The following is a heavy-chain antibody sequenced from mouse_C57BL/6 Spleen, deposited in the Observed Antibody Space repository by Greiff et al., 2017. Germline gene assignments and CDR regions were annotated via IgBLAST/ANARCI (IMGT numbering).Heavy chain of an antibody. CDR1: GYTFTSYW. D-gene: IGHD2-2*01. J-gene: IGHJ4*01. V-gene: IGHV1-50*01. CDR2: IDPSDSYT. Sequence: QVQLQQPGAELVKPGASVKLSCKASGYTFTSYWMQWVKQRPGQGLEWIGEIDPSDSYTNYNQKFKGKATLTVDTSSSTAYMQLSSLTSEDAAVYYCARGGLGDGDDRYAMDYWGQGTSVTVSS. CDR3: ARGGLGDGDDRYAMDY.